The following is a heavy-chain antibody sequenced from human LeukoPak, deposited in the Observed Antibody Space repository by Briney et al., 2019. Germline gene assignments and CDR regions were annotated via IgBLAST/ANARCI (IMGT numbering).Heavy chain of an antibody. D-gene: IGHD3-22*01. J-gene: IGHJ3*02. Sequence: GGSLRLPCAASGFTFSSYAMSWVRQAPGKGLEWVSAISGSGGSTYYADSVKGRFTISRDNSKNTLYLQMNSLRAEDTAVYYCAKGMQYYYDSSGLKGAFDIWGQGTMVTVSS. V-gene: IGHV3-23*01. CDR3: AKGMQYYYDSSGLKGAFDI. CDR1: GFTFSSYA. CDR2: ISGSGGST.